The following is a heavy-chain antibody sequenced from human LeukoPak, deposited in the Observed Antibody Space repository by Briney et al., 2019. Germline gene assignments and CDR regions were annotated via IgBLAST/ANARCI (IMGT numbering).Heavy chain of an antibody. Sequence: SETLSLTCTVSGGSISSSSYYWGWIRQPPGKGLEWIGGIYYSGSTYYNPSLKSRVTISVDTSKNQFSLKLSSVTAADTAVYYCARLAVIVGATDYWGQGTLVTVSS. CDR1: GGSISSSSYY. CDR3: ARLAVIVGATDY. J-gene: IGHJ4*02. CDR2: IYYSGST. D-gene: IGHD1-26*01. V-gene: IGHV4-39*01.